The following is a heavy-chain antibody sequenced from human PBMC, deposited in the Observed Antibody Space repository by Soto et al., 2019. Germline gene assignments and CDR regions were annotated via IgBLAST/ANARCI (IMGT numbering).Heavy chain of an antibody. CDR3: ARDPLLAIYDTWDYYYRGMDG. J-gene: IGHJ6*02. CDR1: GDSVSSNSAA. V-gene: IGHV6-1*01. Sequence: PSQTLSLTCAISGDSVSSNSAAWNWIRQSPSRGLEWLGRTYYRSKWYNDYAVSVKSRITINPDTSKNQFSLQLNSVTPEDTAVYYCARDPLLAIYDTWDYYYRGMDGWGQGTTVTVAS. D-gene: IGHD3-9*01. CDR2: TYYRSKWYN.